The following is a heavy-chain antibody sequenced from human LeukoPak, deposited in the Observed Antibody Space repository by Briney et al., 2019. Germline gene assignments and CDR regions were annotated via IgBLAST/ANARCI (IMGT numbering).Heavy chain of an antibody. V-gene: IGHV3-49*03. CDR3: TRERVRGYSYDDPGY. Sequence: GRSLRLSCTAYGFTFADYAMSWFRQAPGKGLEWVSFIRSKVFGGTTEYAAFVKGRFTISRDDSKSIAYLQMKSLKTEDTAVYYCTRERVRGYSYDDPGYWGQGTLVTVSS. CDR1: GFTFADYA. D-gene: IGHD5-18*01. CDR2: IRSKVFGGTT. J-gene: IGHJ4*02.